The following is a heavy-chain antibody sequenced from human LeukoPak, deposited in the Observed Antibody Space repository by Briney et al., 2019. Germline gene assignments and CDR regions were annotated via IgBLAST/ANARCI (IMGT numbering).Heavy chain of an antibody. Sequence: GGSLRLSCAASGFTFNFYGMHWVRQAPGKGLEWVAVISYDGSNKYYADSVKSRFTISRDNSKNALYLQMNSLRADDTAVYYCASNIAVAGTRGYYFDYWGQGTLVTVSS. CDR3: ASNIAVAGTRGYYFDY. V-gene: IGHV3-30*03. CDR2: ISYDGSNK. CDR1: GFTFNFYG. J-gene: IGHJ4*02. D-gene: IGHD6-19*01.